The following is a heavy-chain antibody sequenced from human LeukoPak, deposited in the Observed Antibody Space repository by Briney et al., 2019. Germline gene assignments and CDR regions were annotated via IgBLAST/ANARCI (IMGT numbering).Heavy chain of an antibody. J-gene: IGHJ4*02. Sequence: PGGSLRLSCAASGVTFSSYWMDWVRQAPGKGLVWVSRINTDGTITSYADSVKGRFTISRDNAKNTLYLQMNSLRAEDTAVYYCARGIYDGSGSYSNYYFDYWGQGTLVTVSS. CDR3: ARGIYDGSGSYSNYYFDY. D-gene: IGHD3-22*01. CDR2: INTDGTIT. CDR1: GVTFSSYW. V-gene: IGHV3-74*01.